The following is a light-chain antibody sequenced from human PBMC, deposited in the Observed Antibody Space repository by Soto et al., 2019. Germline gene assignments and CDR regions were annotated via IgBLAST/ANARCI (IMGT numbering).Light chain of an antibody. CDR2: DLT. J-gene: IGLJ2*01. CDR3: SSPATRSTLI. Sequence: QSALTQPASVSGSPGQSITISCTGTSSDVGAYNRVSWYQQHPGKAPKLILYDLTNRPSGISNRVSGSKSGNTASLTISGLHADDGADYYCSSPATRSTLIFGGGTKLTVL. CDR1: SSDVGAYNR. V-gene: IGLV2-14*03.